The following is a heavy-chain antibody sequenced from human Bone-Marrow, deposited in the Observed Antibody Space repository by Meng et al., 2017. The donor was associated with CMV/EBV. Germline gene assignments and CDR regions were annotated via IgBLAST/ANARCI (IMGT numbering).Heavy chain of an antibody. V-gene: IGHV3-48*03. CDR1: GFTFSSYE. CDR2: ISSGGTTI. Sequence: GESLKISCTASGFTFSSYEMNWVRQAPGEGLEWVSAISSGGTTIYSADSVKGRFTISRDNAKNSLYLQMNSLRAEDTAVYFCARLPWRSASQNDWFDPWGQGTLVTVSS. J-gene: IGHJ5*02. CDR3: ARLPWRSASQNDWFDP. D-gene: IGHD3-3*01.